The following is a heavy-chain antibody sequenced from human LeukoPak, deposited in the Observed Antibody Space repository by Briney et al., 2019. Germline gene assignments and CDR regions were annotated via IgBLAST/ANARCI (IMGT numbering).Heavy chain of an antibody. D-gene: IGHD2-8*01. V-gene: IGHV3-23*01. CDR2: ISGSGGST. CDR3: AKARSCINDVCYGDFDY. CDR1: GFIFSSYA. Sequence: WGSLRVSCAASGFIFSSYAMSWVRQAPGKGLEWVSTISGSGGSTYYADSVKGGVTISRDNSKNTVYLQMNSLRAEDTAVYYCAKARSCINDVCYGDFDYWGQGTLVTVSS. J-gene: IGHJ4*02.